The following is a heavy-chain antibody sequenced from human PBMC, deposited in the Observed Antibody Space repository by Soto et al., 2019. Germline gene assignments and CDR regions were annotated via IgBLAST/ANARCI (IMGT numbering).Heavy chain of an antibody. CDR3: AREIDGGTIFGVVPRMDV. J-gene: IGHJ6*02. CDR2: IIPIFGTA. D-gene: IGHD3-3*01. Sequence: GASVKVSCKASGGTFSSYAISWVRQAPGQGLEWMGGIIPIFGTANYAQKFQGRVTITADESTSTAYMELSSLRSEDTAVYYCAREIDGGTIFGVVPRMDVWGQGTTVTVSS. CDR1: GGTFSSYA. V-gene: IGHV1-69*13.